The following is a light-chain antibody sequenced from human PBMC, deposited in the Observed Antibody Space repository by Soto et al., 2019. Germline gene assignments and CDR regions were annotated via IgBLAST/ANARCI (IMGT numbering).Light chain of an antibody. CDR2: NNN. CDR3: AAWDDSLNGSV. CDR1: SSNIGRNP. Sequence: QLVLAQSPSTSGTPGQRVTISCSGSSSNIGRNPVNWYQQFPGAAPKLLIHNNNKRPSGVPDRFSGSKSGTSASLAISGLQSEDEADYYCAAWDDSLNGSVFGGGTKLTVL. V-gene: IGLV1-44*01. J-gene: IGLJ3*02.